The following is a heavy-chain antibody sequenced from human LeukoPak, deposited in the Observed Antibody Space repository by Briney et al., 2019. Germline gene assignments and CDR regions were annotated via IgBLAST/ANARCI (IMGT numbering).Heavy chain of an antibody. D-gene: IGHD3-22*01. CDR2: IRYDGSNK. V-gene: IGHV3-30*02. CDR3: AKDGAEDYYDSSGYYDY. J-gene: IGHJ4*02. Sequence: GGSLRLSCAASGFTFSSYGMHWVRQAPGKGLEWVAFIRYDGSNKYYADSVKGRFTISRDNPKNTLYLQMNSLRAEDTAVYYCAKDGAEDYYDSSGYYDYWGQGTLVTVSS. CDR1: GFTFSSYG.